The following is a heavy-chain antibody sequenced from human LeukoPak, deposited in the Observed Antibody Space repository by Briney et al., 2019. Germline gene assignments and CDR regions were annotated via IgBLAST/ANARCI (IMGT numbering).Heavy chain of an antibody. CDR3: ASMAAAGTPLGY. V-gene: IGHV3-21*01. CDR2: ISGSSSFI. Sequence: PGGSLRLSCAASGFTFSSYSMNWVRQAPGKGVEWVSSISGSSSFIYYADSMKGRFTISRDNAKNSLYLQINSLRTEDTAVYYCASMAAAGTPLGYWGQGTLVTVSS. CDR1: GFTFSSYS. J-gene: IGHJ4*02. D-gene: IGHD6-13*01.